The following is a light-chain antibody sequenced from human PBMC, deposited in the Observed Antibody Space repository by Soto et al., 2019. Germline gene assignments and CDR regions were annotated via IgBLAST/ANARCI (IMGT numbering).Light chain of an antibody. CDR3: ASFTSNSHYV. CDR2: HVT. Sequence: QSALTQPASVSGSPGQSITISCTGTSSDVGGYNYVSWYQQHSGKAPKLMIYHVTNRPSGVSDRFSGSKSGNTASLTISGLHAEDEADYYCASFTSNSHYVFGAGTKLTVL. V-gene: IGLV2-14*03. J-gene: IGLJ1*01. CDR1: SSDVGGYNY.